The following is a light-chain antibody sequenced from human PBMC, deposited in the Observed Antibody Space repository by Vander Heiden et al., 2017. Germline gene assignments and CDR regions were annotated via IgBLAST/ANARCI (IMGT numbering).Light chain of an antibody. Sequence: DIQMTPSPSSLSASVGDRVTISCRASQSISTFLNWYQQKPGKAPRLLIYGASTLQSGVPSRFSGSGSGTGFTLTISSLQPEDFATYYCLQSFTLWTFGQGTKVEIK. J-gene: IGKJ1*01. V-gene: IGKV1-39*01. CDR1: QSISTF. CDR2: GAS. CDR3: LQSFTLWT.